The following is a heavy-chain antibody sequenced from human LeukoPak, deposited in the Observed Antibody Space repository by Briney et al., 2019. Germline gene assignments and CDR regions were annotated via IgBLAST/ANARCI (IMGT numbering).Heavy chain of an antibody. CDR2: ISYDGSNK. J-gene: IGHJ4*02. CDR3: ARGDSSSWSYFDY. D-gene: IGHD6-13*01. V-gene: IGHV3-30-3*01. Sequence: GRSLRLSCAASGFTFCSFAMHWVRPAPGKGREWVAVISYDGSNKYYADSVKGRITISRDNSKNTLYLQMNSLRAEDTAVYYCARGDSSSWSYFDYWGQGTLVTV. CDR1: GFTFCSFA.